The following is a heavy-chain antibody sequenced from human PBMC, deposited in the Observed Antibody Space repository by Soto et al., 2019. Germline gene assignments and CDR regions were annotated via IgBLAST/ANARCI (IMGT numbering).Heavy chain of an antibody. V-gene: IGHV4-59*08. J-gene: IGHJ6*02. Sequence: QVQLQESGPGLVKPSETMSLSCTVSGGSISSYYWSWFRQSPGKRMEWIGYVHHSWGSSYNPSLQSRVAISIDTSKSQFSLKVTSVTATDTAEYYCARQGFGPLHGLVDVWGQGTTVTVSS. CDR3: ARQGFGPLHGLVDV. D-gene: IGHD3-10*01. CDR1: GGSISSYY. CDR2: VHHSWGS.